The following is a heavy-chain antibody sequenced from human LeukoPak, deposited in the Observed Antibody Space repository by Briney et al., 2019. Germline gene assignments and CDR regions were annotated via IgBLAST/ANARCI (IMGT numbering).Heavy chain of an antibody. CDR1: GFPFSSYG. J-gene: IGHJ4*02. V-gene: IGHV3-33*03. D-gene: IGHD3-16*01. CDR3: ARGPSDY. CDR2: LVYDARS. Sequence: GGSLRLSCAASGFPFSSYGMHWVRQAPGKGLEWVARLVYDARSDYANSVKGRFTISRDNAKNSLYLQMNSLRAGDTAVYYCARGPSDYWGQGTLVTVPS.